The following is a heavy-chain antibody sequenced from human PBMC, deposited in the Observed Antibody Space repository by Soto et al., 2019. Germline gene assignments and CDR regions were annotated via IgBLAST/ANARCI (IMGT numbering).Heavy chain of an antibody. D-gene: IGHD3-9*01. CDR1: GFTFSSYG. Sequence: PGGSLRLSCAASGFTFSSYGMHWVRQAPGKGLEWVAVISYDGSNKYYADSVKGRFTISRDNSKNTLYLQMNSLRAEDTAVYYCAKGGYYDILTVYYKFDYWGKGTLVTVSS. CDR3: AKGGYYDILTVYYKFDY. CDR2: ISYDGSNK. V-gene: IGHV3-30*18. J-gene: IGHJ4*02.